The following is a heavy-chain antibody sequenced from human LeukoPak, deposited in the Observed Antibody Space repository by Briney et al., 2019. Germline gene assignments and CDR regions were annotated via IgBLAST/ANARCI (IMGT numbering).Heavy chain of an antibody. CDR2: IIPILGIA. J-gene: IGHJ4*02. CDR1: GGTFSSYA. V-gene: IGHV1-69*04. CDR3: ARVVYGDYVPFDY. D-gene: IGHD4-17*01. Sequence: SVKVSCKASGGTFSSYAISWVRQAPGQGLEWMGRIIPILGIANYAQKFQGRVTITADKSTSTAYMELSSLRSEDTAVYYCARVVYGDYVPFDYWGQGTLVTVSS.